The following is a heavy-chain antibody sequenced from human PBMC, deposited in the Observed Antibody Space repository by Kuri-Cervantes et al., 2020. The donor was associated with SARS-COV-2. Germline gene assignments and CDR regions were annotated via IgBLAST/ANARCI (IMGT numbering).Heavy chain of an antibody. J-gene: IGHJ3*02. D-gene: IGHD2-21*01. Sequence: GESLKISCAASGFTFSSYAMSWVRQAPGKGLEWVSVIYSGGSSTYYADPVKGRFTISRDNSKNTLYLQMNSLRAEDTAVYYCARDGRGDSASRAAFDIWGQGTMVTVSS. CDR2: IYSGGSST. CDR3: ARDGRGDSASRAAFDI. CDR1: GFTFSSYA. V-gene: IGHV3-23*03.